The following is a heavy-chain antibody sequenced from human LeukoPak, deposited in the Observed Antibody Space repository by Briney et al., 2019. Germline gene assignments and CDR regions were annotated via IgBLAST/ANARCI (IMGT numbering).Heavy chain of an antibody. Sequence: GASVKVSCKASGYTFTGYYMHWVRQAPGQGLEWMGWINPNSGGTNYAQKFQGRVTMTRDTSISTAYMELSRLRSDDTAVYYCARVRRNMIFGVVITVGGSHDAFDIWGQGTMVTVSS. CDR3: ARVRRNMIFGVVITVGGSHDAFDI. D-gene: IGHD3/OR15-3a*01. J-gene: IGHJ3*02. CDR1: GYTFTGYY. V-gene: IGHV1-2*02. CDR2: INPNSGGT.